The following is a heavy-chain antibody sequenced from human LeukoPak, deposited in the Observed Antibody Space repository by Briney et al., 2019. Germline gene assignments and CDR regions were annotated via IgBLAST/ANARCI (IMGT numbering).Heavy chain of an antibody. V-gene: IGHV1-69*13. J-gene: IGHJ4*02. D-gene: IGHD3-22*01. CDR3: ARDRPTNYYDSSGYYYGSDY. CDR1: GGTFSSYA. Sequence: SVKVSCTASGGTFSSYAISWVRQAPGQGLEWMGGIIPIFGTANYAQKFQGRVTITADESTSTAYMELSSLRSEDTAVYYCARDRPTNYYDSSGYYYGSDYWGQGTLVTVSS. CDR2: IIPIFGTA.